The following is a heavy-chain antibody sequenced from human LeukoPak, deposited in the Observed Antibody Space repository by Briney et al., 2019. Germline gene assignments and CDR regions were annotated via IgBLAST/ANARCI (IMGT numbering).Heavy chain of an antibody. CDR1: GFTFSSYD. J-gene: IGHJ3*02. CDR3: ARDRRDGAFDI. CDR2: IGTAGDT. V-gene: IGHV3-13*01. Sequence: SGGSLRLSCAASGFTFSSYDMHWVRRAPGKGLEWVSAIGTAGDTYYPGSVKGRCIIFRENAKNSLYLQMNSLRAGDTAVYYCARDRRDGAFDIWGQGTMVNVSS. D-gene: IGHD5-24*01.